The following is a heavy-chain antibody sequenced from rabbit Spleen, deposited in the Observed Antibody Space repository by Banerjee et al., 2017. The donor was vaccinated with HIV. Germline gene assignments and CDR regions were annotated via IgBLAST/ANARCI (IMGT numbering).Heavy chain of an antibody. Sequence: QQQLEESGGGLVKPGGTLTLTCKASRIDFSSYYYICWVRQAPGKGLELIACIYTNIGSTWYASWVNGRFTISRSVSLNTVDLKMTSLTAADTATYFCARWASHTGDFTLWGPGTLVTVS. D-gene: IGHD2-1*01. CDR2: IYTNIGST. CDR1: RIDFSSYYY. J-gene: IGHJ4*01. CDR3: ARWASHTGDFTL. V-gene: IGHV1S43*01.